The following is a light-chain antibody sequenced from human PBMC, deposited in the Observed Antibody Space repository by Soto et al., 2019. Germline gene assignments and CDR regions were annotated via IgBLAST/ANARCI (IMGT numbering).Light chain of an antibody. CDR3: AAWDDGLSGFYV. J-gene: IGLJ1*01. CDR2: SNN. CDR1: SSNSGSST. Sequence: LTLPRSGCGTTGQRVTKPSSGSSSNSGSSTVNWYPQLPGTAPKLLSYSNNQRPSGVPDRFSGSKSGTSASLAISGLQSEDEADYYCAAWDDGLSGFYVFGTGTKVTVL. V-gene: IGLV1-44*01.